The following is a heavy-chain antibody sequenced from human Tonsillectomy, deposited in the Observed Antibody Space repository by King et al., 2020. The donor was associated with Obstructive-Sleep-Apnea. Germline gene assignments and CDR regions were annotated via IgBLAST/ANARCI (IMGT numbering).Heavy chain of an antibody. D-gene: IGHD2-8*01. CDR1: EYNPITNW. CDR2: VFPLDSKA. J-gene: IGHJ4*02. V-gene: IGHV5-51*01. Sequence: QLVQSGVEVKKPGGSLKFSGWNFEYNPITNWTAGVRRFPGKGLNWRVLVFPLDSKAEYSPSFQGQVTISADRSISTAFLQWSRLKTSDTAVYYCVTLSSGVYYWGQGTRVIVSS. CDR3: VTLSSGVYY.